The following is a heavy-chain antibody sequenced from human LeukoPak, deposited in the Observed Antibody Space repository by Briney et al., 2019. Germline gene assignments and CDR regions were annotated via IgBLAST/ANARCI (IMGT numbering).Heavy chain of an antibody. D-gene: IGHD6-19*01. CDR3: ARDRDSGGWSCFDY. CDR1: GFTFSSYA. Sequence: GRSLRLSCAASGFTFSSYAMHWVRQAPGKGLEWVAVISYDGSNKYYADSVKGRFTISRDNSKNTLYLQMNSLRAEDTAVYYCARDRDSGGWSCFDYWGQGTLVTVSS. J-gene: IGHJ4*02. V-gene: IGHV3-30-3*01. CDR2: ISYDGSNK.